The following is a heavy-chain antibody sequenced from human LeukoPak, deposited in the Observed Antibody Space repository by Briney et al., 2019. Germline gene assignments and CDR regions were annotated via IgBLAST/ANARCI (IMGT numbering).Heavy chain of an antibody. Sequence: PGRSLRLSCAASGFTFSSYAMHWVRQAPGKGLEWVAVISYDGSNKYYADSAKGRFTISRDNDKNSLYLQMNSLRVEDTAVYYCARVFRPSLTVFIIRGAFDIWGQGTMVTVSS. CDR3: ARVFRPSLTVFIIRGAFDI. CDR1: GFTFSSYA. V-gene: IGHV3-30-3*01. J-gene: IGHJ3*02. CDR2: ISYDGSNK. D-gene: IGHD3-3*01.